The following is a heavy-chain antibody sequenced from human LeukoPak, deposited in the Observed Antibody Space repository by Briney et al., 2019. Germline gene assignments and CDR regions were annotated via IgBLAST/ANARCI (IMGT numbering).Heavy chain of an antibody. V-gene: IGHV3-30*18. CDR1: GLSFRNYD. J-gene: IGHJ4*02. CDR3: AKEQWLINSFDN. Sequence: PGGSLRLSCAASGLSFRNYDMHWVRQAPGKGLEWVALISNDGSNNNYADSVRGRFNISRDNSKNTLYLEVNSLRVEDTGVYYCAKEQWLINSFDNWGQGTLATVS. CDR2: ISNDGSNN. D-gene: IGHD6-19*01.